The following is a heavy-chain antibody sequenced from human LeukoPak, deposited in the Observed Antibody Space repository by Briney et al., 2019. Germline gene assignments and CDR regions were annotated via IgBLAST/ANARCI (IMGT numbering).Heavy chain of an antibody. Sequence: ASVKVSCKASGCTFNGYYMHLVRQAPGQGLEWMGWINPDSGATNYAQRFQGRVTMTRDTSISTAYMELSRLRSDDTALYYCARSEMEDYWCQGTLVTVSS. CDR3: ARSEMEDY. D-gene: IGHD1-14*01. CDR2: INPDSGAT. J-gene: IGHJ4*02. CDR1: GCTFNGYY. V-gene: IGHV1-2*02.